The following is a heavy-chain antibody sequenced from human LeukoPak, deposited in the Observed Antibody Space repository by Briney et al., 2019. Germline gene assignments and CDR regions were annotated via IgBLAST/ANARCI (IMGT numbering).Heavy chain of an antibody. CDR1: GFTLRSYT. CDR2: VGGSDDI. J-gene: IGHJ4*02. V-gene: IGHV3-23*01. CDR3: AKDATPRNRLWDHFDS. Sequence: GGSLRLSCAASGFTLRSYTMNWVRQAPGKGLEWVSSVGGSDDIHYADSVKGRFTGYRDDAKNTVYLQMNSLRVEDTAIYFCAKDATPRNRLWDHFDSWGQGTLVSVSS. D-gene: IGHD2-21*01.